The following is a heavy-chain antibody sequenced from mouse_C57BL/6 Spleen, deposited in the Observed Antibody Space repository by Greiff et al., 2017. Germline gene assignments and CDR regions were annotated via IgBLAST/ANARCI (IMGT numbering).Heavy chain of an antibody. J-gene: IGHJ2*01. CDR2: ISSGSSTI. CDR3: ARGDYYGSSPYFDY. V-gene: IGHV5-17*01. D-gene: IGHD1-1*01. Sequence: EVQVVESGGGLVKPGGSLKLSCAASGFTFSDYGMHWVRQAPEKGLEWVAYISSGSSTIYYADTVKGRFTISRDNAKNTLFLQMTSLRSEDTAMYYCARGDYYGSSPYFDYGGQGTTLTVSS. CDR1: GFTFSDYG.